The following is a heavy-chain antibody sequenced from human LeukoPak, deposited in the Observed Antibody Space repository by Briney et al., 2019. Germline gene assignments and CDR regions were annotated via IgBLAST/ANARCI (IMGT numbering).Heavy chain of an antibody. CDR1: GFTFSSYG. J-gene: IGHJ4*02. D-gene: IGHD1-26*01. CDR2: ISGSGGST. CDR3: AKGTLSGSYYFDY. Sequence: GGSLRLSCAASGFTFSSYGMSWVRQAPGKGLEWVSAISGSGGSTYYADSVKGRFTISRDNSKNTLYLQMNSLRAEDTAVYYCAKGTLSGSYYFDYWGQGTLVTVSS. V-gene: IGHV3-23*01.